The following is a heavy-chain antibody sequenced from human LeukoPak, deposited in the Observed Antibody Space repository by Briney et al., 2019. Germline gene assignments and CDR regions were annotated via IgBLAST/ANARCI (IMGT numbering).Heavy chain of an antibody. CDR2: IKPDSGNT. J-gene: IGHJ5*02. Sequence: ASVKVSCKASGYTFSGYYIHWVRQAPGQGLEWMGLIKPDSGNTKYPQKFQGRVTMTRDTSITTAYMELNRLTSDDTAVYYCVRDRPHNWFDPWGQGTLVTVSS. V-gene: IGHV1-2*02. CDR1: GYTFSGYY. CDR3: VRDRPHNWFDP.